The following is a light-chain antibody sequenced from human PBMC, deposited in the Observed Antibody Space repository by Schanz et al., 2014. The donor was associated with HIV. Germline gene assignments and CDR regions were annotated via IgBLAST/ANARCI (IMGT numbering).Light chain of an antibody. CDR1: QIVSSSY. J-gene: IGKJ1*01. CDR2: GAS. CDR3: QQYSASPRT. Sequence: EVVLTQSPGTLSLSPGERATLSCRASQIVSSSYLAWYQHKPGQSPRLLIYGASNRATGIPDRFSGSGSGTDFTLTISRLEPEDFTVYYCQQYSASPRTFGQGTKVEVK. V-gene: IGKV3-20*01.